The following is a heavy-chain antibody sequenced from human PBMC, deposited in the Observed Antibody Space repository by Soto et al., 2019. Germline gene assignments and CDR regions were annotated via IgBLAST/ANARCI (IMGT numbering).Heavy chain of an antibody. V-gene: IGHV3-30*18. Sequence: AGGSLRLSCAASGFTFSSHGMHWVRQAPGKGLEWVAVISYDGSNKYYADSVKGRFTISRDNSKNTLYLQMNSLRAEDTAAYYCAKRGYDSSGYYYEDYFDYWGQGTLVTV. D-gene: IGHD3-22*01. CDR2: ISYDGSNK. J-gene: IGHJ4*02. CDR3: AKRGYDSSGYYYEDYFDY. CDR1: GFTFSSHG.